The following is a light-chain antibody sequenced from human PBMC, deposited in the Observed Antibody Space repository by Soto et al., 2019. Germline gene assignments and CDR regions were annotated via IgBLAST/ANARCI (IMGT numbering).Light chain of an antibody. CDR3: QQTTTFPLT. V-gene: IGKV1D-12*01. CDR2: TAS. J-gene: IGKJ4*01. Sequence: DIQMTQSPSSVSASVGDRVTITCRASQGVSTWLAWYQQKPGKAPNLLIYTASSLQSGVPSRFSGRGSGTDFTLTISSLQPEDFATDHCQQTTTFPLTFGGGTKVEI. CDR1: QGVSTW.